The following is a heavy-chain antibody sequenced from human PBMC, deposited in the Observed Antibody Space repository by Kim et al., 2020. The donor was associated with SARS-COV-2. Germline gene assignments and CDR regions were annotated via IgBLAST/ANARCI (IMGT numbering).Heavy chain of an antibody. CDR2: IYYSGST. CDR1: GGSISSSIYY. Sequence: SETLSLTCTVSGGSISSSIYYWGWIRQPPGKGLEWIGSIYYSGSTYYNPSLKSRVTISVDTSRNQFSLKLSSVTAADTAVYYCARRYGYSYGPSDYWGQG. CDR3: ARRYGYSYGPSDY. D-gene: IGHD5-18*01. J-gene: IGHJ4*02. V-gene: IGHV4-39*01.